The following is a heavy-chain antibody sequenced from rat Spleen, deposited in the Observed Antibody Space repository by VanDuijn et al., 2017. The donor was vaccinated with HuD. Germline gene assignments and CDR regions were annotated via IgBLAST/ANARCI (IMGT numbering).Heavy chain of an antibody. J-gene: IGHJ1*01. V-gene: IGHV5-29*01. CDR2: ISYDGSST. Sequence: EVQLVESDGGLVRPGRSLKLSCAASGFTFSNYYMAWVRQAPTKGLEGVATISYDGSSTYYRDSVKGRFTISRDNAKNTLYLQMDSLRSEDTATYYCARRGPDWYFDFWGPGTMVTVSS. CDR1: GFTFSNYY. CDR3: ARRGPDWYFDF.